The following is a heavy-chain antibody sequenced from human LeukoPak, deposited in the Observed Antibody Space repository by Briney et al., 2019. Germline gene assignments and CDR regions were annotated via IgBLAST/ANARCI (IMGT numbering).Heavy chain of an antibody. CDR3: AKDQGAVAGRRGYGMDV. CDR1: GFTVNSNY. V-gene: IGHV3-30*18. J-gene: IGHJ6*02. D-gene: IGHD6-19*01. Sequence: PGGSLRLSCAVSGFTVNSNYVSWVRQAPGKGLEWVAVISYDGSNKYYADSVKGRFTISRDNSKNTLYLQMNSLRAEDTAVYYCAKDQGAVAGRRGYGMDVWGQGTTVTVSS. CDR2: ISYDGSNK.